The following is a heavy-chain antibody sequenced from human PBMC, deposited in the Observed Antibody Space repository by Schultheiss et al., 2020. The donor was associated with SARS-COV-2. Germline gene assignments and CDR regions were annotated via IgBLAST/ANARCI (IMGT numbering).Heavy chain of an antibody. D-gene: IGHD6-19*01. CDR1: GYTFTSYG. Sequence: ASVKVSCKASGYTFTSYGISWVRQAPGQGLEWMGWISAYNGNTNYAQKFQGRVTITADESTSTAYMELSSLRSEDTAVYYCARDVRSGWYVGDYWGQGTLVTVSS. CDR2: ISAYNGNT. J-gene: IGHJ4*02. CDR3: ARDVRSGWYVGDY. V-gene: IGHV1-18*04.